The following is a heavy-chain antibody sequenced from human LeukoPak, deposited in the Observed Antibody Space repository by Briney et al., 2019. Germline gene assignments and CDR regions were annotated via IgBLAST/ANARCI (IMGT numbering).Heavy chain of an antibody. V-gene: IGHV3-7*03. CDR1: GFIFSNYW. D-gene: IGHD6-13*01. CDR3: AKDISSSPGRGTYYFDY. CDR2: IKQDGSEI. Sequence: GGSLRLSCAASGFIFSNYWLTWVRQAPGKGLEWVAHIKQDGSEIYYVDSAKGRFTISRDNAKNSLYLQMNSLRAEDTALYYCAKDISSSPGRGTYYFDYWGQGTLVTVSS. J-gene: IGHJ4*02.